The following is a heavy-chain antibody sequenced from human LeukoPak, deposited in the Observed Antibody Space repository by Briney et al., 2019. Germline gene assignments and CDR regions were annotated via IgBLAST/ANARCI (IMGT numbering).Heavy chain of an antibody. CDR2: IYPGDSDT. CDR1: GYSFTGYW. J-gene: IGHJ6*02. V-gene: IGHV5-51*01. Sequence: NLGESLNISCKGSGYSFTGYWIGWVRQMPGKGLEWMGIIYPGDSDTRYSPSFQGQVTISADKSISTAYLQWSSLKASDTAMYYCARLDSSGYYYYGMDVWGQGTTVTVSS. CDR3: ARLDSSGYYYYGMDV. D-gene: IGHD3-22*01.